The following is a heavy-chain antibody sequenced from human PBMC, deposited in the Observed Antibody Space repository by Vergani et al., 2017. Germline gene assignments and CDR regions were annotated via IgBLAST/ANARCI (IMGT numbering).Heavy chain of an antibody. CDR3: AREAVAGTFSWFDA. J-gene: IGHJ5*02. V-gene: IGHV4-59*01. Sequence: QLQLQESGPGLVKPSETLSLTCTVSGGSISSYYWSWIRQPPGKGLEWIGYIYYSGSTNINPSLKGRVTISVDTSKNQFSLKLSSVTAADTAVYYCAREAVAGTFSWFDAGGEGRLVTVSS. CDR2: IYYSGST. CDR1: GGSISSYY. D-gene: IGHD6-19*01.